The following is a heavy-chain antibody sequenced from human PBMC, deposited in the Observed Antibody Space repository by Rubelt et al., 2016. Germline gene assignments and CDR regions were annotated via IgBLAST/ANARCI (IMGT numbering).Heavy chain of an antibody. J-gene: IGHJ3*02. Sequence: QVQLVQSGAEVKKSGASVKVSCKASGYTFSKYGISWVRQAPGQGLEWMGWISVNSGDTKYAQKPQGILTTTTDTSTSTAYMELTSLRSDDTAVYSCARATNWNYAFDIWGQGTMVTVSS. V-gene: IGHV1-18*01. CDR3: ARATNWNYAFDI. CDR2: ISVNSGDT. D-gene: IGHD1-7*01. CDR1: GYTFSKYG.